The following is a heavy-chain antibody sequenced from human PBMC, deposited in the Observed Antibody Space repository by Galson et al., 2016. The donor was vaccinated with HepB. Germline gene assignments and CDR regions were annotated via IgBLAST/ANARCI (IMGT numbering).Heavy chain of an antibody. J-gene: IGHJ5*02. D-gene: IGHD1-1*01. CDR2: FSPSGDTK. Sequence: SLRLSCAASGFTFATYAMTWVRQAPGSGLEWISAFSPSGDTKYYIESVKGRFTISRDNSKDTVYLHVNSLRAEDTAVYYCAREDLVDAFGSRKYNTKYFDPWGQGTLVTVSS. V-gene: IGHV3-23*01. CDR1: GFTFATYA. CDR3: AREDLVDAFGSRKYNTKYFDP.